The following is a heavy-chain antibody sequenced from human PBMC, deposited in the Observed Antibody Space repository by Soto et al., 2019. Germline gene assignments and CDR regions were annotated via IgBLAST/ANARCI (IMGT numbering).Heavy chain of an antibody. Sequence: EVQLLESGGGLVQPGGSLRLSCTASGFTVSTTYLSWVRQAPGKGLEWVSVIYSGGGTFYADSVKDRFTISRDTSKNTIYLQMNNVRAEDTAVYHCARDIGDAAEYWGQGTLVTVSS. CDR1: GFTVSTTY. J-gene: IGHJ4*02. D-gene: IGHD3-16*01. CDR2: IYSGGGT. V-gene: IGHV3-66*01. CDR3: ARDIGDAAEY.